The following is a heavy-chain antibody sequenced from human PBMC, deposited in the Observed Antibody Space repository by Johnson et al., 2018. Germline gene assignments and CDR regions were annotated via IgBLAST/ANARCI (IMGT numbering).Heavy chain of an antibody. CDR1: GFTFDDYA. CDR3: AKDKATGGTYRDRGGGYYNYSSRDV. J-gene: IGHJ6*03. V-gene: IGHV3-9*01. CDR2: ISWNSGTI. D-gene: IGHD1-14*01. Sequence: VQLVQSGGGLVQPGRSLRLSCAASGFTFDDYAMHWVRQAPGKGLEWVSGISWNSGTIAYADSVKGRFTISRDNAKNSLYLQMNSRRAEDTALIYCAKDKATGGTYRDRGGGYYNYSSRDVWGKGPPVTVPS.